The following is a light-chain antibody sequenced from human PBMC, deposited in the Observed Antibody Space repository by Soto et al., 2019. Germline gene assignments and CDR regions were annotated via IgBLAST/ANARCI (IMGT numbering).Light chain of an antibody. Sequence: QSALTQPASVSGSPGQSISISCTGTGNDVGGYTFVSWYQQHPDKVPKLVIFDVNRRPSGVSDRFSGSKSVSAASLTISGLQAEDEADYYCCSYTATTTYVFGTGTKVTVL. CDR2: DVN. CDR1: GNDVGGYTF. CDR3: CSYTATTTYV. V-gene: IGLV2-14*03. J-gene: IGLJ1*01.